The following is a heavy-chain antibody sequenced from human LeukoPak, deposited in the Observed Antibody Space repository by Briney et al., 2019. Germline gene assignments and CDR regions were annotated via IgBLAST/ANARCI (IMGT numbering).Heavy chain of an antibody. V-gene: IGHV1-18*01. Sequence: GASVKVSCKASGFTFTTYYISWVRQAPGQGLEWMGWISAYNGNRHYAQKFQGRVTLTRDTSTSTAYMELRSLRSDDTAVYYCARGYCSSTSCYNYYYGMDVWGQGTTVTVSS. D-gene: IGHD2-2*02. J-gene: IGHJ6*02. CDR2: ISAYNGNR. CDR3: ARGYCSSTSCYNYYYGMDV. CDR1: GFTFTTYY.